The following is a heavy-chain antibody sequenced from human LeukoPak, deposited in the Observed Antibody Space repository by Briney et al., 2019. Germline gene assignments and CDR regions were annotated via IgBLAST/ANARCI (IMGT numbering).Heavy chain of an antibody. J-gene: IGHJ5*02. V-gene: IGHV4-59*08. Sequence: PSETLSLTCTVSGGSISGYYWSWLRQPPGKGLEWIGYIYYGGVTKYNPSLTSRVTISVDTSKNQFSLKLSSVTAADTAVYYCANRIAAGGQNWFGPWGQGILVTVSS. CDR3: ANRIAAGGQNWFGP. CDR1: GGSISGYY. CDR2: IYYGGVT. D-gene: IGHD6-13*01.